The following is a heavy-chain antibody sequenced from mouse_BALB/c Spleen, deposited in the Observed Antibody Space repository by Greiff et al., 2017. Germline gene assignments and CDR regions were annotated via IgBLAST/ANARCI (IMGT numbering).Heavy chain of an antibody. Sequence: EVNVVESGGGLVQPGGSLKLSCAASGFTFSSYGMSWVRQTPDKRLELVATINSNGGSTYYPDSVKGRFTISRDNAKNTLYLQMSSLKSEDTAMYYCARDRRSYWYFDVWGAGTTVTVSS. V-gene: IGHV5-6-3*01. J-gene: IGHJ1*01. CDR1: GFTFSSYG. CDR3: ARDRRSYWYFDV. CDR2: INSNGGST.